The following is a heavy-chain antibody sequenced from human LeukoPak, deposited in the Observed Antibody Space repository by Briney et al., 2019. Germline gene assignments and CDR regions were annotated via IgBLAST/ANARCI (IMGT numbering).Heavy chain of an antibody. Sequence: GGSLRLSCAASGFTFSSYGMHWVRQAPGKGLEWVAFIRYDGSNKYYADSVKGRFTISRDNSKNTLYLQMNSLRAEDTAVYYCAKDERRITIFGVVPPADVWGKGTAVTVSS. CDR3: AKDERRITIFGVVPPADV. D-gene: IGHD3-3*01. J-gene: IGHJ6*04. CDR2: IRYDGSNK. V-gene: IGHV3-30*02. CDR1: GFTFSSYG.